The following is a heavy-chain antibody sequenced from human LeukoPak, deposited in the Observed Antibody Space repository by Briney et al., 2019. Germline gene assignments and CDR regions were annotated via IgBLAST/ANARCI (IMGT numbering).Heavy chain of an antibody. D-gene: IGHD4/OR15-4a*01. Sequence: GGSLRLSCAASGFTFRYYYMSLIPQAPGKGREGASYISRSGSTIYYADSVKGGFIISSDNAKTSLYLQMHSLRAEATAVSFCASDLANDWYFDLWGRGTVVTVSS. CDR3: ASDLANDWYFDL. J-gene: IGHJ2*01. CDR1: GFTFRYYY. V-gene: IGHV3-11*01. CDR2: ISRSGSTI.